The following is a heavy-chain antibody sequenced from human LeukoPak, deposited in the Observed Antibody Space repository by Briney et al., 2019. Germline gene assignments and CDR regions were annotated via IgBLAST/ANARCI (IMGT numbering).Heavy chain of an antibody. J-gene: IGHJ6*04. Sequence: PGGSLRLSCAASGFTFSNYGLSWVRQAPGKGLEWVSGITGSGGSTYYADSVKGRFTISRDNSKDTLYLEMNSMSAEDTAVYYCVELGITMIGGVWGKGTTVSISS. CDR3: VELGITMIGGV. CDR2: ITGSGGST. D-gene: IGHD3-10*02. V-gene: IGHV3-23*01. CDR1: GFTFSNYG.